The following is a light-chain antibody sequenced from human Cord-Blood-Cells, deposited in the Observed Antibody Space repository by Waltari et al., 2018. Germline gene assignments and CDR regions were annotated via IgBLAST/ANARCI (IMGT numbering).Light chain of an antibody. Sequence: QSVLTQPPSASGTPGQRVTIPCSGSSSNIGSNTVNWYQQLPGTAPKLLTYSNNQRPSGVPDRFSGSKSGTSASLAISGLQSEDEADYYCAAWDDSLNGQWVFGGGTKLTVL. CDR2: SNN. CDR1: SSNIGSNT. V-gene: IGLV1-44*01. CDR3: AAWDDSLNGQWV. J-gene: IGLJ3*02.